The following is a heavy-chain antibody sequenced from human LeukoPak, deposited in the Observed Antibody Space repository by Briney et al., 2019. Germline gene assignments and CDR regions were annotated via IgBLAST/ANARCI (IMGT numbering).Heavy chain of an antibody. CDR3: TTVALDYGDYVATNFDY. CDR2: IKSKTDGGTT. D-gene: IGHD4-17*01. CDR1: GFTFSNAW. V-gene: IGHV3-15*01. J-gene: IGHJ4*02. Sequence: GGSLRLSCAASGFTFSNAWMSWVRQAPGKGLEWVGRIKSKTDGGTTDYPAPVKGRFTISRDDSKNTLYLQMNSLKTEDTAVYYCTTVALDYGDYVATNFDYWGQGTLVTVSS.